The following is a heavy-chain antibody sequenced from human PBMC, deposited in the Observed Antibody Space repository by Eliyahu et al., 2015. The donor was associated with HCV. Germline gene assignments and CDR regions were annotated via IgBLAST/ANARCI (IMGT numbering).Heavy chain of an antibody. CDR3: AREIIFGGVWYFDL. J-gene: IGHJ4*02. V-gene: IGHV3-74*03. CDR1: GFTFSSXL. Sequence: EVQLVESGGGLVQPGGSLRLSCXVXGFTFSSXLMHWVRQAPGKGLVWVXRXGVDGTRITYGDSAEGRFTISRDNAKNTLYLQMNSLRADDTAVYYCAREIIFGGVWYFDLWGQGTLVTVSS. D-gene: IGHD2-8*02. CDR2: XGVDGTRI.